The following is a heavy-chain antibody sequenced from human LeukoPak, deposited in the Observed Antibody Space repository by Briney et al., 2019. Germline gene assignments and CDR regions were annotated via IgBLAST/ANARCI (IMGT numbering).Heavy chain of an antibody. CDR3: ARDPAGYFDY. CDR2: ISSSSSYI. CDR1: RFTFSSYS. V-gene: IGHV3-21*01. Sequence: PGGSLRLSCAASRFTFSSYSMNWVRQAPGKGLEWVSSISSSSSYIYYADSVKGRFTISRDNAKNSLYLQMNSLRAEDTAVYYCARDPAGYFDYWGPGTLVSVSS. J-gene: IGHJ4*02.